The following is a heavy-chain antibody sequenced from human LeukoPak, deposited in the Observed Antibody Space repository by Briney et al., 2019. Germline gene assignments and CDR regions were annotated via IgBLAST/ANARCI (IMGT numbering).Heavy chain of an antibody. CDR3: ARDRGGSYSAIDY. D-gene: IGHD2-15*01. CDR2: ISSSSIAI. J-gene: IGHJ4*02. V-gene: IGHV3-48*04. Sequence: GGSLRLSCAASGFTFSSYSLNWVRQAPGKGLEWVSFISSSSIAIYYADSVKGRFTISRDNAEKSLYLQMNSLRAEDTAVYYCARDRGGSYSAIDYWGQGTLVTVSS. CDR1: GFTFSSYS.